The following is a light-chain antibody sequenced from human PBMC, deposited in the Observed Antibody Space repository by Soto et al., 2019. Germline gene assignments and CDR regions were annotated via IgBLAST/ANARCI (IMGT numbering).Light chain of an antibody. Sequence: QSALTQPASVSGSPGQSITISCTGTSSDVGGYNYVSWYQQHPGKAPKVMIYEVSNRPSGVSNRFSGSKSGNTASLTISGLQAEDEADYYCSSFASTHTLVFGTGTKLTVL. CDR3: SSFASTHTLV. V-gene: IGLV2-14*01. J-gene: IGLJ1*01. CDR2: EVS. CDR1: SSDVGGYNY.